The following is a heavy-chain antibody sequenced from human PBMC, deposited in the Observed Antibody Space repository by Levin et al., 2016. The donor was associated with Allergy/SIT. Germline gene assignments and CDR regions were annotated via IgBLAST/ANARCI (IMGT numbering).Heavy chain of an antibody. Sequence: SETLSLTCTVSGGSISSYYWSWIRQPPGKGLEWIGYIYYSGSTNYNPSLKSRVTISVDTSKNQFSLKLSSVTAADTAVYYCARAIVARANWFDPWGQGTLVTVSS. CDR3: ARAIVARANWFDP. V-gene: IGHV4-59*01. J-gene: IGHJ5*02. CDR1: GGSISSYY. D-gene: IGHD5-12*01. CDR2: IYYSGST.